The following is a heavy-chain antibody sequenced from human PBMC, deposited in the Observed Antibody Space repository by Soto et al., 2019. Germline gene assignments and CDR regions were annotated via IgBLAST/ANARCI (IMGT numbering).Heavy chain of an antibody. CDR2: IYYSGST. D-gene: IGHD2-2*01. Sequence: SETLSPTCTVSGASISGFYWSWIRQPPGKGLEWIGSIYYSGSTTYNPSLKSRVTISVDTSKNQFSLKLTSVTAADTAVYFCARIYCSSIRCSSHFDYWGQGTLVTVSS. V-gene: IGHV4-59*08. J-gene: IGHJ4*02. CDR1: GASISGFY. CDR3: ARIYCSSIRCSSHFDY.